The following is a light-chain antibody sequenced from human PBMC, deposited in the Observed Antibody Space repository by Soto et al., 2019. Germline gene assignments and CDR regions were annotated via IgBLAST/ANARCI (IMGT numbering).Light chain of an antibody. CDR3: QQSYSTPIT. CDR2: AAS. Sequence: DLQMNQTPFSLSATVGDSVPLPFXASQSISSYLNWYQQKPGKAPKLLIYAASSLQSGVPSRFSGSGSGTDFTLTISSLQPEDFATYYCQQSYSTPITFGQGTRLEI. V-gene: IGKV1-39*01. CDR1: QSISSY. J-gene: IGKJ5*01.